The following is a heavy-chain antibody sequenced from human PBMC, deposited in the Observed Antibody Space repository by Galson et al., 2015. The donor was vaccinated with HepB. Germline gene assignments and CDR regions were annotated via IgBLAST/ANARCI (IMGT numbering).Heavy chain of an antibody. CDR2: INWNGGST. CDR1: GFTFDDYA. D-gene: IGHD3-9*01. CDR3: ARRAIDILTGYSPVDFDY. V-gene: IGHV3-20*04. Sequence: SLRLSCAASGFTFDDYAMSWVRQPPGKGLEWVSNINWNGGSTSYADSVKGRSTISRDNAKKSLYLQMNSLRAEDTALYYCARRAIDILTGYSPVDFDYWGQGTLVTVSS. J-gene: IGHJ4*02.